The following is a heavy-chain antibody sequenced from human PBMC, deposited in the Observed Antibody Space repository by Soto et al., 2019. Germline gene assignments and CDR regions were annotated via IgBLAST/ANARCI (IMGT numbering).Heavy chain of an antibody. J-gene: IGHJ4*02. CDR2: IIPVFGTT. CDR1: GGTLHSYT. CDR3: SISNSYGSGDF. D-gene: IGHD1-26*01. V-gene: IGHV1-69*01. Sequence: QVQLVQSGAEVKKPGSSVRVSCKASGGTLHSYTISWVRQAPGQGLEWMGGIIPVFGTTDYAQKFQGRVTITADQSTGTAYLDLFSIRSEDTAIYYCSISNSYGSGDFWGQGTLVTVSS.